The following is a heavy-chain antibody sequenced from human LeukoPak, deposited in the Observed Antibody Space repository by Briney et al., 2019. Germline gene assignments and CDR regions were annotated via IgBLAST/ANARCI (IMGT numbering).Heavy chain of an antibody. D-gene: IGHD3-10*01. CDR1: GGSISSGGYY. V-gene: IGHV4-31*03. CDR2: IYYSGST. Sequence: SETLSLTCTVSGGSISSGGYYWSWIRQHPGKGLEWIGYIYYSGSTYYNPSLKSRVTISVDTSKNQFSLKLSSVTAADTAVYYCAREVTMVRGEQGFDYWGQGTLVTVSS. CDR3: AREVTMVRGEQGFDY. J-gene: IGHJ4*02.